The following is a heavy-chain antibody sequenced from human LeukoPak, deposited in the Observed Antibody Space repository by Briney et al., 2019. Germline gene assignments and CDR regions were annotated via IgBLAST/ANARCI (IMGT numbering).Heavy chain of an antibody. V-gene: IGHV3-23*01. Sequence: GGSLRLSCAASGFTFSNYAISWVRQAPGKGLEWVSGISGSVGRTYYADSVKGRFTISRDNSKNTLYLQMNSLRAEDTAVYYCAKGTVAGHFYYYDMDVWGQGTTVTVSS. CDR2: ISGSVGRT. J-gene: IGHJ6*02. CDR1: GFTFSNYA. D-gene: IGHD6-19*01. CDR3: AKGTVAGHFYYYDMDV.